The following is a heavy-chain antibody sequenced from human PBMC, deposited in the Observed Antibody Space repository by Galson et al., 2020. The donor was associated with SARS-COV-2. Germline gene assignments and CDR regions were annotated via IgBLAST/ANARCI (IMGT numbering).Heavy chain of an antibody. V-gene: IGHV4-39*07. J-gene: IGHJ5*02. CDR1: GGSISRSSYY. CDR2: SYNTGSA. D-gene: IGHD3-10*01. Sequence: ASETLSLTCSVSGGSISRSSYYWSWIRQPPGKGLEWIGSSYNTGSAHYNGALASRVSISIDTPKNQFSLRLSSVTAADTAVYYCATRSLWFGDRGAWFDPWGQGVLVIVAS. CDR3: ATRSLWFGDRGAWFDP.